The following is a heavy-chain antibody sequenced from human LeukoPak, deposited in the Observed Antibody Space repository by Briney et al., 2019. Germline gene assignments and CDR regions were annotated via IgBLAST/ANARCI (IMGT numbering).Heavy chain of an antibody. D-gene: IGHD6-6*01. CDR1: GFTFSSFA. CDR2: LSGSGDET. J-gene: IGHJ4*02. V-gene: IGHV3-23*01. Sequence: EGSLRLSCAASGFTFSSFAMTWVRQAPGKGLEWVSTLSGSGDETFSADSVKGRFTISRDNSRNTLYLQMNSLRAEDTAVYYCAREESSRSVDYWGQGTLVTVSS. CDR3: AREESSRSVDY.